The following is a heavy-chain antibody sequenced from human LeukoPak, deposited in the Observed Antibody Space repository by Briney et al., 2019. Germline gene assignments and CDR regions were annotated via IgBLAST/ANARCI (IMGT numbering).Heavy chain of an antibody. J-gene: IGHJ4*02. CDR2: IRFDGTSE. CDR3: AKDGFEWNPSQFDY. D-gene: IGHD3-10*01. Sequence: GGSLRLSCAASGFTFSSYGMHWVRQAPGKGLGWVAFIRFDGTSEFYADSVKARFTISRDNSKNTLYLQMNSLRAEDTAVYYCAKDGFEWNPSQFDYWGQGTLVTVSS. CDR1: GFTFSSYG. V-gene: IGHV3-30*02.